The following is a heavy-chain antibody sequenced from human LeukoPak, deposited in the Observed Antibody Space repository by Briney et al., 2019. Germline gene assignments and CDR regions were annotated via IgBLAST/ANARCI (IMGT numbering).Heavy chain of an antibody. CDR1: AFIFSGHW. Sequence: GGSLRLSCEGSAFIFSGHWMNWVRQAPGKGLEWVAVTSSDLNVKLYADSVKGRFTISRDNSRSTLYLQMDSLRPEDTAIYYCAREGYYGSGSPPSLYFDYWGQGTLVTVSS. J-gene: IGHJ4*02. CDR3: AREGYYGSGSPPSLYFDY. CDR2: TSSDLNVK. D-gene: IGHD3-10*01. V-gene: IGHV3-30*03.